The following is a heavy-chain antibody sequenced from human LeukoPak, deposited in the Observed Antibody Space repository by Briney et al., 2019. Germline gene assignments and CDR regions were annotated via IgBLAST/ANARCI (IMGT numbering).Heavy chain of an antibody. CDR2: IRHDGGEK. CDR3: ARDFHGVYYYYYGMDV. J-gene: IGHJ6*02. Sequence: GGSLRLSCAASGFTFSNRWMSWVRQAPGKGLEWVANIRHDGGEKYYVGSVRGRFTISRDNTKNSLSLQMNSLRAEDTAVYYCARDFHGVYYYYYGMDVWGQGTTVTVSS. CDR1: GFTFSNRW. V-gene: IGHV3-7*03. D-gene: IGHD4-17*01.